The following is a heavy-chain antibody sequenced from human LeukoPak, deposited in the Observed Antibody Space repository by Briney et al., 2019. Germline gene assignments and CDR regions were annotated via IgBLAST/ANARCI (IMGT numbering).Heavy chain of an antibody. Sequence: ASVKVSCKASGYTFTSYYMHWVRQAPGQGLEWMGIINPSGGSTSYAQKFQGRVTMTRDTSTSTVYMELSSLRSEDTAVYYCARAIESAGSAYYYDSSGYVYYSDYWGQGTLVTVSS. D-gene: IGHD3-22*01. J-gene: IGHJ4*02. CDR3: ARAIESAGSAYYYDSSGYVYYSDY. CDR2: INPSGGST. CDR1: GYTFTSYY. V-gene: IGHV1-46*01.